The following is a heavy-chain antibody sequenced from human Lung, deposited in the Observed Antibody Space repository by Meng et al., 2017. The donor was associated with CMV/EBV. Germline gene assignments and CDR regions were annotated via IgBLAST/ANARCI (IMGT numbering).Heavy chain of an antibody. CDR1: GFTFDDYA. CDR2: ISWDGGST. Sequence: GESLKISCAASGFTFDDYAMHWVRQAPGKGLEWVSLISWDGGSTYYADSVKGRFTISRENSKNSLYLQMNSLRAEDTALYYCAKDADGGKGYYYYGMDVWGQGTTVSVSS. V-gene: IGHV3-43D*03. J-gene: IGHJ6*02. D-gene: IGHD4-23*01. CDR3: AKDADGGKGYYYYGMDV.